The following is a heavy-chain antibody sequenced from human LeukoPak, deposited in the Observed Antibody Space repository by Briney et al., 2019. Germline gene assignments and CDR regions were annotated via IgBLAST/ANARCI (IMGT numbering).Heavy chain of an antibody. J-gene: IGHJ3*02. CDR2: MWYDGSNK. V-gene: IGHV3-33*03. CDR3: AKGSASHSSSSDI. CDR1: GFTFSTYG. Sequence: GGSLRLSCEASGFTFSTYGMHWVRQAPGKGLEWVAFMWYDGSNKYYADSVKGRFTISRDNSKNTLYPQMNSLRAEDTALYYCAKGSASHSSSSDIWGQGTMVTVSS. D-gene: IGHD6-6*01.